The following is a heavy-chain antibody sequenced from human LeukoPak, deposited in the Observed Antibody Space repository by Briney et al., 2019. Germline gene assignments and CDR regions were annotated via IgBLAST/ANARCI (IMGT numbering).Heavy chain of an antibody. D-gene: IGHD1-26*01. Sequence: SETLSLTCTVSGGSISSGGYYWSWIRQHPGKGLEWIGYIYYSGSTYYNPSLKSRVTISVDTSKNQFSLKLSSVTAADTAMYYCASWYSGTQDAFDIWGQGTMVTVSS. J-gene: IGHJ3*02. V-gene: IGHV4-31*03. CDR2: IYYSGST. CDR1: GGSISSGGYY. CDR3: ASWYSGTQDAFDI.